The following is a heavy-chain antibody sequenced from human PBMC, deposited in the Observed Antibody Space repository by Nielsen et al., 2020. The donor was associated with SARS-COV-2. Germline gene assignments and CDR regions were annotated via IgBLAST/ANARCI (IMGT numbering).Heavy chain of an antibody. J-gene: IGHJ4*02. Sequence: SLKISCAASGFTFDDYAMHWVRQAPGKDLEWVSGISWNSGSIGYADSVKGRFTISRDNAKNSLYLQMNSLRAEDTAVYYCAKKGYSYGTFDYWGQGTLVTVSS. V-gene: IGHV3-9*01. CDR2: ISWNSGSI. CDR1: GFTFDDYA. D-gene: IGHD5-18*01. CDR3: AKKGYSYGTFDY.